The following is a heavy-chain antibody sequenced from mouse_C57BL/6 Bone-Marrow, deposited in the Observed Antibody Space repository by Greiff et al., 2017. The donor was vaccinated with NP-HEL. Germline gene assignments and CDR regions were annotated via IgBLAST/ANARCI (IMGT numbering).Heavy chain of an antibody. D-gene: IGHD1-1*01. CDR1: GYTFTDYE. CDR2: IDPETGGT. Sequence: QVQLQQSGAELVRPGASVTLSCKALGYTFTDYEMHWVKQTPVHGLEWIGAIDPETGGTAYNQKFKGKAILTADKSSSTAYMELCSLTSEDSAVYYCTKAGYGSTFYAMDYWGQGTSVTVSS. J-gene: IGHJ4*01. CDR3: TKAGYGSTFYAMDY. V-gene: IGHV1-15*01.